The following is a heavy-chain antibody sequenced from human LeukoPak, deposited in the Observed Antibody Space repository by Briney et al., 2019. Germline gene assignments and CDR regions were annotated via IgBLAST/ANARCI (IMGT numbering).Heavy chain of an antibody. V-gene: IGHV1-2*04. Sequence: ASVKVSCKASGYTFTSYGISWVRQAPGQGLEWMGWINPNSGGTNYAQKFQGWVTMTRDTSISTAYMELSRLRSDDTAVYYCARAGGYGSGSYQDGMDVWGQGTTVTVSS. CDR1: GYTFTSYG. CDR2: INPNSGGT. J-gene: IGHJ6*02. D-gene: IGHD3-10*01. CDR3: ARAGGYGSGSYQDGMDV.